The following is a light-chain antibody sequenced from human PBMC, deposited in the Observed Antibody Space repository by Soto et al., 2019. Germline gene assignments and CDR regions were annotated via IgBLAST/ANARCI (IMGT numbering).Light chain of an antibody. CDR2: GAS. CDR3: QQRLTGPWT. J-gene: IGKJ1*01. Sequence: EIVLTQSPGTLSLSPGERATLSCRASQSVSSSWLAWYQQKPGQAPRLLIYGASSRATGIPDRVSGSGSGTDFTLTISSLEPEDFASYYCQQRLTGPWTFGQGTRVEI. CDR1: QSVSSSW. V-gene: IGKV3D-20*02.